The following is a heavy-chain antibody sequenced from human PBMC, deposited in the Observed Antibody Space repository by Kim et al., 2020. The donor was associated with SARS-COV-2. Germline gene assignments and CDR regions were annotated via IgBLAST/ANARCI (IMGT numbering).Heavy chain of an antibody. Sequence: SETLSLTCTVSGDSITNNSFYWGWIRQPPGKGLEWIGSIYYSGSTFYNPSLKSRLTISVDTSKNQFSLKLTSVTAADTAVYYCASSRLHNNWFDPWGQGTLVTVSS. CDR2: IYYSGST. CDR1: GDSITNNSFY. V-gene: IGHV4-39*01. CDR3: ASSRLHNNWFDP. D-gene: IGHD5-18*01. J-gene: IGHJ5*02.